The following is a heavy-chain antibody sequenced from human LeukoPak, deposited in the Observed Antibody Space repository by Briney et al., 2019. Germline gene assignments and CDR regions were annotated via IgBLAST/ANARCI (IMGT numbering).Heavy chain of an antibody. V-gene: IGHV3-23*01. Sequence: GGSLRLSCAASGFTFSSYGMSWVRQAPGKGLEWVSAIGGRDGSTYYADSVKGRFTISRDNSKNTLYVQMNSLRAEDTAVYYCAKGHYYGSGSLDYWGQGTLVAVSS. CDR3: AKGHYYGSGSLDY. D-gene: IGHD3-10*01. CDR2: IGGRDGST. J-gene: IGHJ4*02. CDR1: GFTFSSYG.